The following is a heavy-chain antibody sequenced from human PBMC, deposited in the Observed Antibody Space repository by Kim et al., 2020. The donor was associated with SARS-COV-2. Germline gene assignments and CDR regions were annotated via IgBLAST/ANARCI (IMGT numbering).Heavy chain of an antibody. V-gene: IGHV4-39*01. D-gene: IGHD5-18*01. CDR3: ARLQGWIQLWYFYY. Sequence: SETLSLTCTVSGGSISSSSYYWGWIRQPPGKGLEWIGCIYDSGSTYYNPSLKSRVTISVDTSKNQFSLKLSSVTAADTAVYYCARLQGWIQLWYFYYWG. CDR2: IYDSGST. J-gene: IGHJ4*01. CDR1: GGSISSSSYY.